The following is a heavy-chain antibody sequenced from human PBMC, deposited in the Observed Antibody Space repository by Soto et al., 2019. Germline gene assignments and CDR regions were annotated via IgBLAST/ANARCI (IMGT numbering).Heavy chain of an antibody. J-gene: IGHJ4*02. CDR3: AGDAPPPGY. CDR1: GYTFTSYS. CDR2: ISAYNGNT. V-gene: IGHV1-18*01. Sequence: QVQLVQSGAEVKKPGASVKVSCKASGYTFTSYSISWVRQAPGQGLEWMGWISAYNGNTNYAQKLQGRVTMTTDTATCTSYMELRRLGSAGTGLYYCAGDAPPPGYWGQGTLVTVSS.